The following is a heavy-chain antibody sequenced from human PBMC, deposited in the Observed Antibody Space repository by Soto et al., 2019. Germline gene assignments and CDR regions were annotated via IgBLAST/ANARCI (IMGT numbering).Heavy chain of an antibody. CDR1: GFTFSSYW. CDR2: INSDGSST. Sequence: GGSLRLSCAASGFTFSSYWMHWVRQAPGKGLVWVSRINSDGSSTSYADSVKGRFTISRDNAKNTLYLQMNSLRAEDTAVYYCARDESYGDYVVGDAFDIWGQGTMVTVSS. J-gene: IGHJ3*02. CDR3: ARDESYGDYVVGDAFDI. D-gene: IGHD4-17*01. V-gene: IGHV3-74*01.